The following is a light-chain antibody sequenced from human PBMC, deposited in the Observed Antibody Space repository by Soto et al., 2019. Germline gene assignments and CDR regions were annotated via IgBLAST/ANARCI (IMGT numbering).Light chain of an antibody. CDR2: NVS. Sequence: QSVLTQPASVSGSPGQSITISCTGASSDIGGYNHVSWYQQHPGKAPKLIIYNVSHRPSGVSTRFSGSKYGNTASLIIAGLQAEDEADDFCSSYTNTSPHVIFGGGTQLTVL. J-gene: IGLJ2*01. V-gene: IGLV2-14*03. CDR3: SSYTNTSPHVI. CDR1: SSDIGGYNH.